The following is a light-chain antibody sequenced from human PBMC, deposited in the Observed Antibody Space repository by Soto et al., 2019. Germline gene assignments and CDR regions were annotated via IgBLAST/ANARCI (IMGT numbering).Light chain of an antibody. CDR1: QSITSSY. J-gene: IGKJ1*01. Sequence: EIVLTQSPGTLSLSPGERATLSCRASQSITSSYLAWYQQKPGQAPRLLIYGASRRATDIPDRFSGSGSGTDFTLTISILEPEEFAVYYCQQYNNWPRTFGQGTKVDIK. CDR2: GAS. V-gene: IGKV3-20*01. CDR3: QQYNNWPRT.